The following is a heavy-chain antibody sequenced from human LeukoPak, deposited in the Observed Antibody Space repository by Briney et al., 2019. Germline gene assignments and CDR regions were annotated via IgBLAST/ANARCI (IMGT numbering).Heavy chain of an antibody. V-gene: IGHV5-51*01. J-gene: IGHJ4*02. Sequence: GESLKISCEGSGYTFSSYWIGWVRQMPGKGLEWMGIIYPGDSDTRYSPSLQGQVTISVDTSIGTAYLQWSSLKASDTAIYYCARQNDFRLDYGGQGTLVTVSS. D-gene: IGHD3-3*01. CDR1: GYTFSSYW. CDR2: IYPGDSDT. CDR3: ARQNDFRLDY.